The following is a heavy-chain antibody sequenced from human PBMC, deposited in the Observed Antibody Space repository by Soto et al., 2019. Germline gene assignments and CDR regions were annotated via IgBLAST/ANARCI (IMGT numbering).Heavy chain of an antibody. CDR3: ARQSIAAAGTVDAGMDV. Sequence: GESMKISCKGSGYSFTSYWISWVRQMTGKGLEWMGRIDPSDSYTNYSPSFQGHVTISADKSISTAYLQWSSLKASDTAMYYCARQSIAAAGTVDAGMDVWGRGTTVTVSS. J-gene: IGHJ6*02. CDR2: IDPSDSYT. D-gene: IGHD6-13*01. V-gene: IGHV5-10-1*01. CDR1: GYSFTSYW.